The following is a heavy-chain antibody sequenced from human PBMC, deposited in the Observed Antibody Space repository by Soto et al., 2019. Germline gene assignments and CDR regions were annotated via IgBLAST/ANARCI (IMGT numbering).Heavy chain of an antibody. J-gene: IGHJ6*02. V-gene: IGHV3-49*04. CDR2: IRGSTYGGTT. CDR1: GFTSDDYDYA. CDR3: SRDGDFYGLDV. D-gene: IGHD3-3*01. Sequence: PGVSLRLSCTFSGFTSDDYDYALTWVRQAPGKGLQWLGLIRGSTYGGTTEYAASVKGRFTISRDDSKGIAYLQMYSLKTEDTAVYYCSRDGDFYGLDVWGQGTTVTVSS.